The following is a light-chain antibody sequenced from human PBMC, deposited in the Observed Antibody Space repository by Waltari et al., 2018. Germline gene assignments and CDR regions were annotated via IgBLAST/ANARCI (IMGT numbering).Light chain of an antibody. CDR3: SSYAGDNILI. V-gene: IGLV2-8*01. CDR2: DVN. J-gene: IGLJ2*01. CDR1: SSDVAFHDF. Sequence: QSALTQPPSASGSPGQSVSITCTGTSSDVAFHDFVSWYKQDPGKAPKLIIYDVNKRPSGVPGRSSGSKSGNTASLIVSGLQADDEAYYYCSSYAGDNILIFGGGTKLTV.